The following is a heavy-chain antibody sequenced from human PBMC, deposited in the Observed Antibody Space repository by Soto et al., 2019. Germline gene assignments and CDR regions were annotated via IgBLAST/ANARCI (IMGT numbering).Heavy chain of an antibody. J-gene: IGHJ4*02. CDR1: GGSISSSSYY. V-gene: IGHV4-39*01. D-gene: IGHD3-22*01. CDR2: IYYSGST. CDR3: ARQRRYYESSGYSGFGFDY. Sequence: SETLSLTCTVSGGSISSSSYYWGWIREPPGKGLEWIGSIYYSGSTYYNPSLKSRVTISVDTSKNQLSLKLSSVDAADTDVYYCARQRRYYESSGYSGFGFDYWGQGTLVTVSS.